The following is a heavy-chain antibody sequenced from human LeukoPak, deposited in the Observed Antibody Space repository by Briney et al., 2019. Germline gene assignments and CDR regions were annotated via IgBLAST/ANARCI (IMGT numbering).Heavy chain of an antibody. Sequence: SETLSLTCTVSGGSISSHYWNWIRQPPGKGLEWIGNIYYRGGTNYNPSLKSRITISVDTSKNQFSLKLSSVTAADTAVYYCARLRIAAAGTLLYFDYWGQGTLVTVSS. D-gene: IGHD6-13*01. CDR2: IYYRGGT. CDR1: GGSISSHY. J-gene: IGHJ4*02. CDR3: ARLRIAAAGTLLYFDY. V-gene: IGHV4-59*08.